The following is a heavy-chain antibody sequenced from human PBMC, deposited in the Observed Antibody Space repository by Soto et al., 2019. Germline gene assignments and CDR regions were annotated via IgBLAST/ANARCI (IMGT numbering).Heavy chain of an antibody. CDR2: IYWDDDK. V-gene: IGHV2-5*02. CDR3: AHRTRTVVEGTNYWYFDL. CDR1: GFSLSTSEVG. J-gene: IGHJ2*01. D-gene: IGHD2-15*01. Sequence: ITLKESGPTLVKPTQTLTLTCTFSGFSLSTSEVGVGWIRQPPGKALEWLALIYWDDDKRYSPSLKTRLATTKYTSKIRVVPTMTNMDPVDTATYYCAHRTRTVVEGTNYWYFDLWGRGTLVTVSS.